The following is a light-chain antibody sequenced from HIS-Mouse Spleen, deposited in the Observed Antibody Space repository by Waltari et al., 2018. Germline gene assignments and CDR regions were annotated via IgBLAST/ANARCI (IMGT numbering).Light chain of an antibody. CDR1: QSISSW. Sequence: DIQMTQSPSTLSASVGDRVTITCRASQSISSWLAWYQQKPGKVPKLLIYKASSLESGVASRFRGSGSGTEFTLTISSLQPDDFATYYCQQYNSYSPKYTFGQGTKLEIK. V-gene: IGKV1-5*03. J-gene: IGKJ2*01. CDR3: QQYNSYSPKYT. CDR2: KAS.